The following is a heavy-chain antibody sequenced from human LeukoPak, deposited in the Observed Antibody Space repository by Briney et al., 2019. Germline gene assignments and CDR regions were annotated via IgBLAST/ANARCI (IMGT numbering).Heavy chain of an antibody. D-gene: IGHD3-9*01. J-gene: IGHJ4*02. V-gene: IGHV3-30*03. CDR2: ISYDGSNK. CDR1: GFTFSSYG. CDR3: ARVSPILLTGPNDY. Sequence: GGSLRLSCAASGFTFSSYGMHWVRQAPGKGLEWVAVISYDGSNKYYADSVKGRFTISRDNSKNTLYLQMNSLRAEDTAVYYCARVSPILLTGPNDYWGQGTLVTVSS.